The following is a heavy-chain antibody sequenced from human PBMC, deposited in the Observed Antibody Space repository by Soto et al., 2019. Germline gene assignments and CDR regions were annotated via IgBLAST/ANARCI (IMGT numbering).Heavy chain of an antibody. CDR3: ARVWDSSSRFDP. J-gene: IGHJ5*02. Sequence: QVQLVQSGAEVKKPGSSVKVSCKASGGTVSSYAISWVRQAPGQGLEWMGGIIPIFGTANYAQKLQGRATINADEPTSTAYMELSSLRSEDTDVYYCARVWDSSSRFDPWGQGTLVTVSS. V-gene: IGHV1-69*12. CDR2: IIPIFGTA. CDR1: GGTVSSYA. D-gene: IGHD6-6*01.